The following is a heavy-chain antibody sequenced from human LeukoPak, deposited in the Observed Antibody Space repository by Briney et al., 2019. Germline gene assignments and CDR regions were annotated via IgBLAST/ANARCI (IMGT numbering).Heavy chain of an antibody. D-gene: IGHD3/OR15-3a*01. CDR1: GFTFSSYA. CDR2: ISSNGGST. CDR3: VKPANGLVSYFDY. J-gene: IGHJ4*02. V-gene: IGHV3-64D*09. Sequence: PGGPLRLSCSAPGFTFSSYAMNWVRQAPGKGLKYVTAISSNGGSTYYADSVKGRFTISRDNSKNTLYLQMSSLRAEDTAVYYCVKPANGLVSYFDYWGQGTLVTVSS.